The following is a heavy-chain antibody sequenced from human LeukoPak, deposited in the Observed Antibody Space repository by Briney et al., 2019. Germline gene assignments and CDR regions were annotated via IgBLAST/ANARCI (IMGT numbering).Heavy chain of an antibody. CDR3: AKAISVDTAMEY. D-gene: IGHD5-18*01. CDR1: GFTFSTYA. Sequence: GGSLRLSCAASGFTFSTYAMSWVRQAPGKGLEWVSSISGGDGNTYYADSVKGRFTISRDTSKNTLYLQMNSLRAEDTAVYYCAKAISVDTAMEYWGQGTLVTVSS. J-gene: IGHJ4*02. V-gene: IGHV3-23*01. CDR2: ISGGDGNT.